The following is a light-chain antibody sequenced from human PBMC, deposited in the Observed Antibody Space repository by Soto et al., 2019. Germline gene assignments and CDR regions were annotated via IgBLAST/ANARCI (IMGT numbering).Light chain of an antibody. CDR1: NRDVGHYNY. J-gene: IGLJ2*01. V-gene: IGLV2-11*01. Sequence: QSALTHPRSVSGSPGQSVTISCTGTNRDVGHYNYVSWYQQHPGKAPKLIIFDVDKRPSGVPDRFSGSKSGNTASLTISGLQAEDEADYYCCSYAGSSWIFGGGTKVTVL. CDR2: DVD. CDR3: CSYAGSSWI.